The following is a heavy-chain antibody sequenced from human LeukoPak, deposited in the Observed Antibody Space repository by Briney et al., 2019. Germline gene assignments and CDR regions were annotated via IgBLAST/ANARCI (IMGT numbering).Heavy chain of an antibody. CDR2: LNPNSGGT. CDR3: ARGRYDFWSGYYNFDY. CDR1: GYTFTGYY. V-gene: IGHV1-2*02. J-gene: IGHJ4*02. Sequence: ASVKVSCKDSGYTFTGYYMHWVRQAPGQGLEWMGWLNPNSGGTNYAQKFQGRVTITRNTSISTAYMELSSLRSEDTAVYYCARGRYDFWSGYYNFDYWGQGTLVTVSS. D-gene: IGHD3-3*01.